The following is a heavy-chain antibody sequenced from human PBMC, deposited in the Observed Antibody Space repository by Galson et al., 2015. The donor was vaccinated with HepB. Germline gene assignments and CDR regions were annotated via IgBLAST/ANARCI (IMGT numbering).Heavy chain of an antibody. Sequence: SLRLSCAASGFTFSSYGMHWVRQAPGKGLEWVAVISYDGSNKYYADSVKGRFTISRDNSKNTLYLQMNSLRAEDTAVYYCAKDLGSSSSSLLWGQGTLVTVSS. CDR1: GFTFSSYG. CDR3: AKDLGSSSSSLL. J-gene: IGHJ4*02. D-gene: IGHD6-6*01. V-gene: IGHV3-30*18. CDR2: ISYDGSNK.